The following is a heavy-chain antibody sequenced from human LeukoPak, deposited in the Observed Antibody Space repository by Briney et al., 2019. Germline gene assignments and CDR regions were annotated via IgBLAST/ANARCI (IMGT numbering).Heavy chain of an antibody. J-gene: IGHJ4*02. CDR1: GGSFSGYY. V-gene: IGHV4-59*08. CDR2: IYYSGST. Sequence: PSETLSLTCAVYGGSFSGYYWSWIRQPPGKGLEWIGYIYYSGSTNYNPSLKSRVTISVDTSKNQFSLKLSSVTAADTAVYYCARGDYYDSSGYHPFDYWGQGTLVTVSS. D-gene: IGHD3-22*01. CDR3: ARGDYYDSSGYHPFDY.